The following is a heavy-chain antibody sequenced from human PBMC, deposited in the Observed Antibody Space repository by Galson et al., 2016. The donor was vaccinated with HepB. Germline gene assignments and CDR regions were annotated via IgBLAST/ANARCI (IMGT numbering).Heavy chain of an antibody. CDR1: GFTFGDYG. V-gene: IGHV3-49*03. Sequence: SLRLSCAGSGFTFGDYGMRWFRQAPGKGLEWVGSIRSDAFGGTSDYAASVKGRFNISRDDSKSIAYLQVNSLKTEDTAVYYCARDIPTARWWFDPWGQGTLVTVSS. D-gene: IGHD2-2*01. CDR2: IRSDAFGGTS. J-gene: IGHJ5*02. CDR3: ARDIPTARWWFDP.